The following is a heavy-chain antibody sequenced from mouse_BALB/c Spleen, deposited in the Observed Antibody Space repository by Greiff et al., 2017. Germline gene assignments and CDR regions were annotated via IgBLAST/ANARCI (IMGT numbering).Heavy chain of an antibody. CDR3: ARHITAWFAY. J-gene: IGHJ3*01. D-gene: IGHD1-3*01. CDR2: ISNGGGST. Sequence: EVQLVESGGGLVQPGGSLKLSCAASGFTFSSYTMSWVRQTPEKRLEWVAYISNGGGSTYYPDTVKGRFTISRDNAKNTLYLQMSSLKSEDTAMYYCARHITAWFAYWGQGTLVTVSA. V-gene: IGHV5-12-2*01. CDR1: GFTFSSYT.